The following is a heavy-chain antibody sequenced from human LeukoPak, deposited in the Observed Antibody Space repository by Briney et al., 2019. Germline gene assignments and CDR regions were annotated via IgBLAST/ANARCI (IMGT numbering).Heavy chain of an antibody. CDR1: GFTFSSYW. D-gene: IGHD6-6*01. Sequence: GGSLRLSCAASGFTFSSYWMSWVRQAPGKGLEWVANIKQDGSEKYYVDSVKGRFTISRDNAKNSLYLQMNSLRAEDTAVYYCARRPTRQLADYYYYYMDVWGKGTTVTVSS. V-gene: IGHV3-7*01. J-gene: IGHJ6*03. CDR2: IKQDGSEK. CDR3: ARRPTRQLADYYYYYMDV.